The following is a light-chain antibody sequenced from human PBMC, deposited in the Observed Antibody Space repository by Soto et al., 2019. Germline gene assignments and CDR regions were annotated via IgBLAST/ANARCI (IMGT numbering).Light chain of an antibody. Sequence: EIVMTQSPATLSVSPGERATLSGRDSQSVSSYLAWYQQKPGQAPRLVXYDASNRANGIPARFSGSGSGTDFTLTISSLEPEDFAVYYCQQRSNWPKLTFGGGTKVDIK. CDR3: QQRSNWPKLT. J-gene: IGKJ4*01. V-gene: IGKV3-11*01. CDR1: QSVSSY. CDR2: DAS.